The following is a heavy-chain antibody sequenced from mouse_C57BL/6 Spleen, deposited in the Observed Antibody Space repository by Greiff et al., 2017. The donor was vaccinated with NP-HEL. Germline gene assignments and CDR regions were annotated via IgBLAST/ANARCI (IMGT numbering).Heavy chain of an antibody. CDR2: ISYDGSN. CDR1: GYSITSGYY. Sequence: EVQLQESGPGLVKPSQSLSLTCSVTGYSITSGYYWNWIRQFPGNKLEWMGYISYDGSNNYNPSLKNRISITRDTSKNQFFLKLNSVTTEDTATYYCARGGYYSNYEGFAYWGQGTLVTVSA. CDR3: ARGGYYSNYEGFAY. J-gene: IGHJ3*01. D-gene: IGHD2-5*01. V-gene: IGHV3-6*01.